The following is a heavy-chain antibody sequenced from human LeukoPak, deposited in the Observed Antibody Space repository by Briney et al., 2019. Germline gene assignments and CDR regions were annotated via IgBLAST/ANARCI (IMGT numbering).Heavy chain of an antibody. CDR3: ARGCGGDCYSDYYYGMDV. V-gene: IGHV4-31*02. J-gene: IGHJ6*02. D-gene: IGHD2-21*02. CDR1: GFTFSSHG. Sequence: LRLSCAASGFTFSSHGMHWIRQHPGKGLEWIGYIYYSGSTYYNPSLKSRVTISVDTSKNQFSLKLSSVTAADTAVYYCARGCGGDCYSDYYYGMDVWGQGTTVTVSS. CDR2: IYYSGST.